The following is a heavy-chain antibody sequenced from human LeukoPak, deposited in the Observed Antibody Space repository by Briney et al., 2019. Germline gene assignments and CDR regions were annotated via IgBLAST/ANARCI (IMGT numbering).Heavy chain of an antibody. CDR3: ASAGSTSLSRWFDH. V-gene: IGHV3-48*01. CDR2: IGYASSPI. D-gene: IGHD1-14*01. CDR1: GFPFSTYA. J-gene: IGHJ5*02. Sequence: PGGSLRLSCAASGFPFSTYAMTWVRQAPGRGLEWLSYIGYASSPIFYAESVKGRFTISRDNAKNSLYLQMNSLRGEDTAVYYCASAGSTSLSRWFDHWGQRSLVTVSS.